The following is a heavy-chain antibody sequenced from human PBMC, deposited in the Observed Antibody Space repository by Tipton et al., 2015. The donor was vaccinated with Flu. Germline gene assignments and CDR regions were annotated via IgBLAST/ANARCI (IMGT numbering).Heavy chain of an antibody. CDR2: MNPNSGNT. CDR1: GYTFTSYD. CDR3: ARGSKYYDFWSGYSDYYYYGMDV. J-gene: IGHJ6*02. Sequence: QSGPEVKKPGASVKASCKASGYTFTSYDINWVRQATGQGLEWMGWMNPNSGNTGYAQKFQGRVIMTRNTSISTAYMELSSLRSEDTAVYYCARGSKYYDFWSGYSDYYYYGMDVWGQGTTVTVSS. D-gene: IGHD3-3*01. V-gene: IGHV1-8*01.